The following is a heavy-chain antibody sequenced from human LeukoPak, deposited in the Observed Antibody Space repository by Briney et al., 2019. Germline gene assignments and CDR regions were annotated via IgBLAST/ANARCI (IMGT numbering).Heavy chain of an antibody. D-gene: IGHD3-22*01. CDR2: IYYSGST. Sequence: SQTLPLTCTVSGGSISSGDYYWSWIRQPPGKGLEWIGYIYYSGSTYYNPSLKSRVTISVDTSKNQFSLKLSSVTAADTAVCYCARELISYGTYYYDSSGLNYWGQGTLVTVSS. J-gene: IGHJ4*02. V-gene: IGHV4-30-4*08. CDR1: GGSISSGDYY. CDR3: ARELISYGTYYYDSSGLNY.